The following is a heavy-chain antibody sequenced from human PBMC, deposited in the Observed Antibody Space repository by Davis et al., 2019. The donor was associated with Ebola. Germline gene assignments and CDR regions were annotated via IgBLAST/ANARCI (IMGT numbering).Heavy chain of an antibody. CDR2: IFYSGTP. CDR3: AREETRGSIAVCFDP. J-gene: IGHJ5*02. Sequence: SETLSLTCTVSGASISNTDDYFWAWIRQHPGKGLEWIGNIFYSGTPYYNPYLKCPVTISVDTYKNQFSVKLRSLTAADTAVYYCAREETRGSIAVCFDPWGQGTLVTVSS. CDR1: GASISNTDDYF. V-gene: IGHV4-39*02. D-gene: IGHD2-21*01.